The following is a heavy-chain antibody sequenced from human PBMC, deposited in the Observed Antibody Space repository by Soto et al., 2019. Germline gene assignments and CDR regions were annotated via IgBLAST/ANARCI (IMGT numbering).Heavy chain of an antibody. D-gene: IGHD2-2*01. CDR1: GFTFINYA. V-gene: IGHV3-23*01. CDR2: ISGGGDRT. J-gene: IGHJ2*01. CDR3: ARKVLGSTSRPDWWYFDL. Sequence: EVQLLESGGGLVQPGGSLRLSCVGSGFTFINYAMNWVRQTPGKGLEWVSGISGGGDRTFDADSVKGRCTISRDNSKNTVNLQMNSLRADDTAVYYCARKVLGSTSRPDWWYFDLWGRGTLVTVSS.